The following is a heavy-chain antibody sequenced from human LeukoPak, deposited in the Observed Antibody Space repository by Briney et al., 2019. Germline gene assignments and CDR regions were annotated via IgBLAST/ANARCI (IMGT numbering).Heavy chain of an antibody. CDR3: ARGRTYRSSSWFDP. CDR1: GGSITNDNW. Sequence: SETLSLTCAVTGGSITNDNWWSWVRQPPGKGLEWIGEIYHSGSTKCNPSLKSRVIMSVDKSKNQFSLKLSSVTAADTAVYYCARGRTYRSSSWFDPWGQGTLVTVSS. V-gene: IGHV4-4*02. CDR2: IYHSGST. D-gene: IGHD6-6*01. J-gene: IGHJ5*02.